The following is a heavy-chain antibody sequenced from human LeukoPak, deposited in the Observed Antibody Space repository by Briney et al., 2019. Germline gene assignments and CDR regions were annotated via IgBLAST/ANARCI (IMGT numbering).Heavy chain of an antibody. D-gene: IGHD2-21*02. CDR1: GFTFSSYS. J-gene: IGHJ4*02. V-gene: IGHV3-48*04. CDR2: ISSSSSTI. Sequence: GGSLRLSCAASGFTFSSYSMNWVRQAPGKGLEWVSYISSSSSTIYYADSVKGRFTISGDNAKNSLYLQMNSLRAEDTAVYYCARSPAYCGGDCYPYYFDYWGQGTLVTVSS. CDR3: ARSPAYCGGDCYPYYFDY.